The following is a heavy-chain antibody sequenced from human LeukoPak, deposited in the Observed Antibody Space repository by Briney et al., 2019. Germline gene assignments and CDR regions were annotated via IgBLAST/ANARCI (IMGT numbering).Heavy chain of an antibody. CDR2: IHNSGST. V-gene: IGHV4-59*01. J-gene: IGHJ5*01. CDR1: GGSISTYY. CDR3: ARGGYSSDTYIVS. Sequence: SETLSLTCTVSGGSISTYYWSWIRQPPGKGLEWIGYIHNSGSTNSYPSLKRGVNISVDTYKKKVSLKLISVTAADTAVYYCARGGYSSDTYIVSWGQGTLVTVSS. D-gene: IGHD5-18*01.